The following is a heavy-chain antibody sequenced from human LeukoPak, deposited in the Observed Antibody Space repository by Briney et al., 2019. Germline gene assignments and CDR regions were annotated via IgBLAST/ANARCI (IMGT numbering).Heavy chain of an antibody. J-gene: IGHJ4*02. D-gene: IGHD2-2*02. CDR2: ISGSGGST. V-gene: IGHV3-23*01. Sequence: GSLLLSCAASGFTFSSYAMSWVRQAPGKGLEWVSAISGSGGSTYYADSVKGRFTISRDNSKNTLYLQMNSLRAEDTAVYYCAKGRRYCSSTSCFTFDYWGQGTLVTVSS. CDR3: AKGRRYCSSTSCFTFDY. CDR1: GFTFSSYA.